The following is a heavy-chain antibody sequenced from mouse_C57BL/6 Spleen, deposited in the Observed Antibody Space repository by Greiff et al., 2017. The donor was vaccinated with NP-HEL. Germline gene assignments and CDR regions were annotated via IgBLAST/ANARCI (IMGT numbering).Heavy chain of an antibody. CDR1: GYTFTDYY. CDR3: ARTTVVAHYYYAMDY. CDR2: IYPGSGNN. Sequence: QVQLQQSGPELVKPGASVKISCKASGYTFTDYYINWVKQRPGQGLEWIGWIYPGSGNNKYNEKFKGKATLTVDTTSSTAYMQLSSLTSEDSAVYFCARTTVVAHYYYAMDYWGQGTSVTVSS. V-gene: IGHV1-84*01. J-gene: IGHJ4*01. D-gene: IGHD1-1*01.